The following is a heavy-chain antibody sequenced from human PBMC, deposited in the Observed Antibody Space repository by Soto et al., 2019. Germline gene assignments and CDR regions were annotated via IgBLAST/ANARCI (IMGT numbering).Heavy chain of an antibody. D-gene: IGHD1-26*01. CDR2: ISGSGGST. J-gene: IGHJ4*02. Sequence: GSLRLSGAASGFTFSSYAMSCVRQAPGKGLEWVSAISGSGGSTYYADSVKGRFTISRDNSKNTLYLQMNSLRAEDTAVYYCAKWRSGSYYLESDYWGQGTLVTVSS. V-gene: IGHV3-23*01. CDR3: AKWRSGSYYLESDY. CDR1: GFTFSSYA.